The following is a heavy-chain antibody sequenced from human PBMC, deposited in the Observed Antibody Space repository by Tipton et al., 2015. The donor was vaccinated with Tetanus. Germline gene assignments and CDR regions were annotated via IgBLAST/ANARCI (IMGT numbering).Heavy chain of an antibody. D-gene: IGHD2-8*01. Sequence: LRLSCTVSGGSISSYYWSWIRQPPGKGLEWIGYIYYSGSTNYNPSLKSRVTISVDTSKNQFSLKLSSVTAADTVVYYCARGMVSWGIFPYWGQGTLVTVSS. CDR1: GGSISSYY. CDR2: IYYSGST. V-gene: IGHV4-59*01. J-gene: IGHJ4*02. CDR3: ARGMVSWGIFPY.